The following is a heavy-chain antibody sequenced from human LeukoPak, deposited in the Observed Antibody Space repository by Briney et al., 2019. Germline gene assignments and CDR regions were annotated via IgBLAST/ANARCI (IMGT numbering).Heavy chain of an antibody. V-gene: IGHV4-39*01. CDR2: IYYSGST. Sequence: PSETLSLTCTVSGGSISSSSYYWGWIRQPPVKGLEWIGSIYYSGSTYYNPSLKSRVTISVATSKNQFSLKLSSVTAADTAVYYCAANSYGYSWGKGTLVTVSS. D-gene: IGHD5-18*01. J-gene: IGHJ4*02. CDR3: AANSYGYS. CDR1: GGSISSSSYY.